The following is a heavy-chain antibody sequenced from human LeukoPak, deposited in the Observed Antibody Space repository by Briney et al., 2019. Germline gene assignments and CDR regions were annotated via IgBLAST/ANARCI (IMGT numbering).Heavy chain of an antibody. Sequence: ASVKVSCKASGYTFTNNYMHWVRQAPGQGLEWMGIINTSSGSTSYAQKFQGRVTMTRNTSISTAYMELSSLRSEDTAVYYCARVPHYDYVWGSYRYLSDYWGQGTLVTVSS. CDR2: INTSSGST. V-gene: IGHV1-46*01. J-gene: IGHJ4*02. CDR3: ARVPHYDYVWGSYRYLSDY. D-gene: IGHD3-16*02. CDR1: GYTFTNNY.